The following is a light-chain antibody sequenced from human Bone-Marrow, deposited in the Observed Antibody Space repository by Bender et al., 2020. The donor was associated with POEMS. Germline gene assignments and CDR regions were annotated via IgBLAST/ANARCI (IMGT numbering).Light chain of an antibody. CDR1: KLGDKY. V-gene: IGLV3-1*01. J-gene: IGLJ1*01. CDR2: QDN. Sequence: SYELTQPPSVSVSPGQTASITCSGDKLGDKYASWYQLKPGQSPLLVIYQDNKRPSGIPERFCGSNYGNAATLTISGTQPMDEADYYCQAWDSNTYVCGTGTKVPVL. CDR3: QAWDSNTYV.